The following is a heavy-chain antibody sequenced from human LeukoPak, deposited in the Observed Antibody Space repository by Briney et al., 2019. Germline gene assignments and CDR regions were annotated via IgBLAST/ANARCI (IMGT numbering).Heavy chain of an antibody. D-gene: IGHD3-22*01. J-gene: IGHJ3*02. CDR1: GFTFSSYG. Sequence: GGSLRLSCAASGFTFSSYGMHWVRQAPGKGREWVAVISYDGSNKYYADSVKGRFTISRDNSKNTLYLQMNSLRAEDTAVYYCAKDLAYYDSSGYFAFDIWGQGTMVTVSS. CDR3: AKDLAYYDSSGYFAFDI. CDR2: ISYDGSNK. V-gene: IGHV3-30*18.